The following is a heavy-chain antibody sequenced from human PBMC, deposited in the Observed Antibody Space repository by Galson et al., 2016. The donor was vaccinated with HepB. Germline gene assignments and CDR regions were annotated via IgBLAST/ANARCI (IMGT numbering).Heavy chain of an antibody. CDR1: GFTFSDYW. D-gene: IGHD1-1*01. CDR3: SCSPGGNWTDY. CDR2: IKQDGSEK. J-gene: IGHJ4*02. V-gene: IGHV3-7*02. Sequence: SLRLSCAASGFTFSDYWMAWVRQAPGKGLEWVANIKQDGSEKYYVDSVKGRFTISRDNAKNSLYLQMNSLRSEDTAGYYCSCSPGGNWTDYWGQGTLVTVSS.